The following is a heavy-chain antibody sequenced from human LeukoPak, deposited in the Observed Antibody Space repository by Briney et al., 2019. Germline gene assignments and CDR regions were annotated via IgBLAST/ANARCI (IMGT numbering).Heavy chain of an antibody. CDR2: INAGNGNT. D-gene: IGHD3-10*01. V-gene: IGHV1-3*01. CDR1: GYTFTSYA. J-gene: IGHJ4*02. CDR3: ARVGSGSYYSPNYFDY. Sequence: ASVKVSCKASGYTFTSYAMHWVRQAPGQRLEWMGWINAGNGNTNYSQKFQGRVTITRDTSASTAYMELSSLRSEDTAVYYCARVGSGSYYSPNYFDYWGQGTLVTVSS.